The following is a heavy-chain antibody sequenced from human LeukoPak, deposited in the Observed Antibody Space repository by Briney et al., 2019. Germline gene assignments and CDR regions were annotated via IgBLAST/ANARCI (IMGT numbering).Heavy chain of an antibody. CDR2: ISAYNGNT. J-gene: IGHJ6*03. CDR1: GYTVTSYG. D-gene: IGHD2-2*01. CDR3: ARAAAAMGTYYYYYYMDV. V-gene: IGHV1-18*01. Sequence: GSVKVSCKASGYTVTSYGISWVRQAPGQGLEWMGWISAYNGNTNYAQKLQGRVTMTTDTSTSTAYMELRSLSSDDTAVYYCARAAAAMGTYYYYYYMDVWGKGTTVTISS.